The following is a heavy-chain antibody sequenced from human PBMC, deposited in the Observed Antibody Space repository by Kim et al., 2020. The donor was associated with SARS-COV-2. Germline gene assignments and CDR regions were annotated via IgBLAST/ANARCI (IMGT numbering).Heavy chain of an antibody. CDR2: IYPGDSDT. CDR1: GYRFTSYW. Sequence: GESLKISCKGSGYRFTSYWIGWVRQMPGKGLEWMGIIYPGDSDTRYSPSFQGQVTISADKSISTAYLQWSSLKASDTAMYYCARQYYDFWSGYYVADAFDIWGQGTMVTVSS. J-gene: IGHJ3*02. D-gene: IGHD3-3*01. CDR3: ARQYYDFWSGYYVADAFDI. V-gene: IGHV5-51*01.